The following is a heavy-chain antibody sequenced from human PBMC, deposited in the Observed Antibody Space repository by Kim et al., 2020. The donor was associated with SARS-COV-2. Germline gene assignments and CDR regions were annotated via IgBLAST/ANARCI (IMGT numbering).Heavy chain of an antibody. V-gene: IGHV3-23*01. D-gene: IGHD2-8*02. CDR3: AKNPRSPLVFDY. Sequence: YADSVKGRFTISRDNSKNTLYLQMNSLRAEDTAVYYCAKNPRSPLVFDYWGQGTLVTVSS. J-gene: IGHJ4*02.